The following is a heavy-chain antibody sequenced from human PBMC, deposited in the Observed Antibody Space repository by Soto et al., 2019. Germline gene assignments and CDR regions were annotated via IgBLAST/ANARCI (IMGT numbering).Heavy chain of an antibody. D-gene: IGHD1-1*01. V-gene: IGHV3-23*01. J-gene: IGHJ5*02. Sequence: GGSLRLSCAASGFSFSVYAMSWVRQAPGKGLEWVSSISSSGSSTYYADSVKDRFTISRDNSKNTLYLEMDGLRAEDTAVYYCAKDRSTSGAAVRFDPWGQGTLVTVSS. CDR3: AKDRSTSGAAVRFDP. CDR1: GFSFSVYA. CDR2: ISSSGSST.